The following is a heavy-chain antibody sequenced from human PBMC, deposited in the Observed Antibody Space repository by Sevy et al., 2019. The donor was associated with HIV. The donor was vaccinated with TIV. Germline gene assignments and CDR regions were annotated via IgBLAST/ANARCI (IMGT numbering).Heavy chain of an antibody. D-gene: IGHD6-13*01. CDR3: AREMGSSWYRDGAFDY. Sequence: GGSLKLSCAASGFTFSSYSMNWVRQAPGKGLEWVSSISSSSSYIYYADSVKGRFTISRDNAKNSLYLQMNSLRAEDTAVYYCAREMGSSWYRDGAFDYWGQGTLVTVSS. V-gene: IGHV3-21*01. CDR2: ISSSSSYI. J-gene: IGHJ4*02. CDR1: GFTFSSYS.